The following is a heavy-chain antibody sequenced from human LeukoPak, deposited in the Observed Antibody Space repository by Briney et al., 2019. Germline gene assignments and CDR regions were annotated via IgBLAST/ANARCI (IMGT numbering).Heavy chain of an antibody. CDR1: GFTLNTYW. V-gene: IGHV3-7*01. CDR3: ARDPGRGRYFDC. Sequence: GGSLRLSCEASGFTLNTYWMTWVRQAPGKGLEWVASMNQDGSERYYVDSSRGRFTISRDNAKNSLFLQMNSLRAEDTAVYYCARDPGRGRYFDCRGQATPVTVSS. D-gene: IGHD1-26*01. CDR2: MNQDGSER. J-gene: IGHJ4*02.